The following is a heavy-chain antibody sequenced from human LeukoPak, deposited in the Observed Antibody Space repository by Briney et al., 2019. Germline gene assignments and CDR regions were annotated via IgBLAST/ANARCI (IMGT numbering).Heavy chain of an antibody. CDR3: AKDNGYNYYDY. D-gene: IGHD5-24*01. J-gene: IGHJ4*02. CDR1: GFTFSSYG. Sequence: SGRSLRLSCAASGFTFSSYGMHWVRQAPGKGLEWVAVISYDGSNKYYADSVKGRFTISRDNSKNTLYLQMNSLRAEDTAVYYCAKDNGYNYYDYWGQGTLVTVSS. V-gene: IGHV3-30*18. CDR2: ISYDGSNK.